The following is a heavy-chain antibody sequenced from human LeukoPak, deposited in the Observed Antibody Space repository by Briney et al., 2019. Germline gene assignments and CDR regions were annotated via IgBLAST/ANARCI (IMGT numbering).Heavy chain of an antibody. D-gene: IGHD3-3*01. J-gene: IGHJ4*02. Sequence: PGGSLRLSCAASGFTFSSYAVSWVRQAPGKGLEWVSAISGSGGSTYYADSVKGRFTISRDNSKNTLYLQMNSLRAEDTAVYYCANLHPPFGVVIPFDYWGQGTLVTVSS. CDR3: ANLHPPFGVVIPFDY. V-gene: IGHV3-23*01. CDR2: ISGSGGST. CDR1: GFTFSSYA.